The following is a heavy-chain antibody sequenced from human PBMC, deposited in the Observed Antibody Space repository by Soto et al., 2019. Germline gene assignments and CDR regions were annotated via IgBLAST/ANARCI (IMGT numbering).Heavy chain of an antibody. V-gene: IGHV3-48*02. CDR3: ASVDGSGTGVYYYGMDV. J-gene: IGHJ6*02. D-gene: IGHD3-10*01. CDR1: GFTFSSYA. CDR2: ISSSSSTI. Sequence: LRLSCAASGFTFSSYAMSWVRQAPGKGLEWVSYISSSSSTIYYADSVKGRFTISRDNAKNSLYLQMNSLRDEDTAVYYCASVDGSGTGVYYYGMDVWGQGTTVTVSS.